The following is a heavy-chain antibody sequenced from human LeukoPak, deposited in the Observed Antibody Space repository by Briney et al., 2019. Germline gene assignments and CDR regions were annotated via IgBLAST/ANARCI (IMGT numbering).Heavy chain of an antibody. D-gene: IGHD6-13*01. CDR1: GFSFRHYG. CDR3: ARGFPAGYSDTFDI. V-gene: IGHV3-30*02. J-gene: IGHJ3*02. CDR2: IRDDGDAQ. Sequence: GGSLRLSCAASGFSFRHYGMYWVRQAPGKGLEWVSFIRDDGDAQYYADSVKGRFTISRDNSNNALFLQMNGLRAEDTAVYYCARGFPAGYSDTFDIWGQGTMVTVSS.